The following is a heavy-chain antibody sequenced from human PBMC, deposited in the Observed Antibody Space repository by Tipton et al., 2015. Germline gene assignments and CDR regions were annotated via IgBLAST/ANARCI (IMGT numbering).Heavy chain of an antibody. J-gene: IGHJ5*02. CDR1: GGSISHYY. CDR2: IYYSGNT. Sequence: LRLSCTVSGGSISHYYWSWIRQPPGKGLEWLGHIYYSGNTNYNPSLKSRVTMSVDTSKNQFSLKLTSVNAADTAVYYCARLRETYGSDSDNWFDPWGQGTLVTVSS. CDR3: ARLRETYGSDSDNWFDP. V-gene: IGHV4-59*01. D-gene: IGHD3-10*01.